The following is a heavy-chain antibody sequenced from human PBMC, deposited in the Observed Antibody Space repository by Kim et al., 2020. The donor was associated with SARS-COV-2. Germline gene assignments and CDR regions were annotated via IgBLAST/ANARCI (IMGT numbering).Heavy chain of an antibody. CDR3: AREIVTGTVAFDI. CDR2: ISDSGSTT. Sequence: GGSLRLSCAASGFTFDSYEINWVRQAPGKGLEWVSYISDSGSTTYYADSVKGRFTVSRDNAKNSLFLQMNSLRAEDTAVYYCAREIVTGTVAFDIWGQGTLVTVSS. D-gene: IGHD3-9*01. V-gene: IGHV3-48*03. CDR1: GFTFDSYE. J-gene: IGHJ3*02.